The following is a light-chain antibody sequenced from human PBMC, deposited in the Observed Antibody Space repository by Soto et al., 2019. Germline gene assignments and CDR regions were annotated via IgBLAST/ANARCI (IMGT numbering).Light chain of an antibody. CDR2: GAS. CDR1: QGIGIY. Sequence: DIQRAQSPSSLCASVGGRVTMPCRASQGIGIYLAWYQQTPGKVPKHLIYGASKLQSGVPSRFSGGGSGTNFTLTISSLQPEDVATYYCQNYKRAPITFGQGTRLEIK. V-gene: IGKV1-27*01. CDR3: QNYKRAPIT. J-gene: IGKJ5*01.